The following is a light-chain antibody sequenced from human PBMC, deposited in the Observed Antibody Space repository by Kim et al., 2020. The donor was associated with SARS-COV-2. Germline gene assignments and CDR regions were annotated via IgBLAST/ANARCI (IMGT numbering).Light chain of an antibody. CDR2: GNN. J-gene: IGLJ2*01. CDR3: AAWDDSLNGVV. V-gene: IGLV1-44*01. CDR1: TSNIGSTT. Sequence: GLRVTISCSGSTSNIGSTTVNWFQELPGTAPKLLIYGNNQRPSGVPDRFSGSKSGTSASLAISGLQSEDEADYYCAAWDDSLNGVVFGGGTKLTVL.